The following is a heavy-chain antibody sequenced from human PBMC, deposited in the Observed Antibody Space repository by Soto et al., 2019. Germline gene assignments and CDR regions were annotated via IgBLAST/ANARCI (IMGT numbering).Heavy chain of an antibody. CDR3: AVGPASGEFDY. CDR2: INAGNGNT. J-gene: IGHJ4*02. CDR1: GYTFTTYG. Sequence: ASVKVSCKASGYTFTTYGIHWVRQAPGQRLEWMGWINAGNGNTAYSQRFQGRVTITRDTSASTAYMELSSLRSEDTAVFYCAVGPASGEFDYWGQGTLVTVPQ. D-gene: IGHD3-3*01. V-gene: IGHV1-3*01.